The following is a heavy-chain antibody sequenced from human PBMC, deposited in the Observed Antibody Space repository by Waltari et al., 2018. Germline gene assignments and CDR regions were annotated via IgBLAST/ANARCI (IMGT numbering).Heavy chain of an antibody. Sequence: QVQLVQSGAEVKKPGSSVKVSCKASGGTFSSYTISWVRQAPGQGLEWMGRIIPILGIADHAQKFQVRVTITADKSTSTAYMELSSLRSEDMAVYYCARGFGSTSSYYYYYCMDVWGQGTTVTVSS. CDR2: IIPILGIA. J-gene: IGHJ6*02. D-gene: IGHD2-2*01. V-gene: IGHV1-69*02. CDR3: ARGFGSTSSYYYYYCMDV. CDR1: GGTFSSYT.